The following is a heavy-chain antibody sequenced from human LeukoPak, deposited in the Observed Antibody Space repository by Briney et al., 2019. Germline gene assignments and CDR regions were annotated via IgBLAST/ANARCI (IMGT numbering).Heavy chain of an antibody. V-gene: IGHV1-69*05. D-gene: IGHD2-15*01. CDR1: GGTFSSYA. CDR3: ARDLCSGGSCNWFDP. CDR2: IIPIFGTA. J-gene: IGHJ5*02. Sequence: GASVKVSCTASGGTFSSYAISWVRQAPGQGLEWMGGIIPIFGTANYAQKFQGRVTITTDESTSTAYMELSSLRSEDTAVYYCARDLCSGGSCNWFDPWGQGTLVTVSS.